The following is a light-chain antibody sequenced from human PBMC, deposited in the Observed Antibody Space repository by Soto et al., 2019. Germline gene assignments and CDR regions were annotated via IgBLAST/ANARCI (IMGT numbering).Light chain of an antibody. CDR3: QSYDSSLSGVV. Sequence: SVLTQPPSVSGAPGQRVTISCTGSSSNIGAGYDVHWYQQLPGTAPKLLIYGNSNRPSGVPDRFSDSKSGTSASLAITGLQSEDEADYYCQSYDSSLSGVVFGGGTKLTVL. J-gene: IGLJ2*01. CDR2: GNS. V-gene: IGLV1-40*01. CDR1: SSNIGAGYD.